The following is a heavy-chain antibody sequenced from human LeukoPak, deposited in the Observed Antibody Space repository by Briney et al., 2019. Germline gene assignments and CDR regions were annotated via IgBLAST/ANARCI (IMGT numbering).Heavy chain of an antibody. Sequence: GGSLRLSCAASGITFSRNGMHWVRQAPGKGLEWVAVIWYDGSNKYYADSVKGRFTISRDSSKNTLYLQMNSLRAEDTAVYYCAKEYSGYDFDYWGQGTLVTVSS. CDR2: IWYDGSNK. J-gene: IGHJ4*02. CDR1: GITFSRNG. D-gene: IGHD5-12*01. CDR3: AKEYSGYDFDY. V-gene: IGHV3-33*06.